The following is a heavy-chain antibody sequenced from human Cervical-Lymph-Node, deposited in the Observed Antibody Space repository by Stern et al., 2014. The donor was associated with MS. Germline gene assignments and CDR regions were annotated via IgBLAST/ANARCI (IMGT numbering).Heavy chain of an antibody. D-gene: IGHD3-22*01. CDR2: ISSGGSG. CDR3: ARGAYSDNTGPRIDY. CDR1: GFTLSDYY. V-gene: IGHV3-11*01. Sequence: VQLVESGGALVKPGGPLRLSCAASGFTLSDYYMNWVRQAPGKGLEWVSYISSGGSGHYADSVKGRFTISRDDAKNSLYLQMNSLRADDTAVYYCARGAYSDNTGPRIDYWGQGTLVTVSS. J-gene: IGHJ4*02.